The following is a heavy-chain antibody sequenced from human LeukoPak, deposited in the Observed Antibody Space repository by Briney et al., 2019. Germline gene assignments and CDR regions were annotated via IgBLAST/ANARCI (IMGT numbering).Heavy chain of an antibody. CDR3: ARLGSPWSGRRHYFDY. Sequence: GESLKISCKGSGYIFTTYWIGWVRQMPGKGLEWMGIIYPDDSDTTDSPSFQGQVTISADKSISTAYLQWSSLKASDTAIYYCARLGSPWSGRRHYFDYWGQGTLVTVSS. CDR1: GYIFTTYW. D-gene: IGHD1-1*01. J-gene: IGHJ4*02. CDR2: IYPDDSDT. V-gene: IGHV5-51*01.